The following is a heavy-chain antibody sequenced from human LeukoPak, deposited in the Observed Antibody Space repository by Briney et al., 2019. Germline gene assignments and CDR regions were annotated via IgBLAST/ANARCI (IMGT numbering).Heavy chain of an antibody. Sequence: PGGSLRLSCAASGFTFSSYWMHWVRQAPGKGLVWVSRINSDGSSTSYADSVEGRFTISRDNAKNTLYLQMNSLRAEYTAVYYCARLLDYGDYIDYWGQGTLVTVSS. CDR3: ARLLDYGDYIDY. CDR2: INSDGSST. J-gene: IGHJ4*02. D-gene: IGHD4-17*01. CDR1: GFTFSSYW. V-gene: IGHV3-74*01.